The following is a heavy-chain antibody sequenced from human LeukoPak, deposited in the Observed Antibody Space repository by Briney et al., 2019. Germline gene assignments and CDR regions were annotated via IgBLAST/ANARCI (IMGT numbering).Heavy chain of an antibody. V-gene: IGHV3-66*01. CDR2: IYSGGST. CDR1: GFTVSSNY. CDR3: ARELTADAFDF. Sequence: GGSLRLSCAASGFTVSSNYMSWVRQAPGKGLEWVSVIYSGGSTYYADSVKGRFTISRDNSKNTLYLQMNSLRAEDTAVYYCARELTADAFDFWGQGTMVTVSS. D-gene: IGHD4/OR15-4a*01. J-gene: IGHJ3*01.